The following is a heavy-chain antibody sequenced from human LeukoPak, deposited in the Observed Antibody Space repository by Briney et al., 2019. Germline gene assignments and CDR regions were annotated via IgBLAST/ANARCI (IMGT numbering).Heavy chain of an antibody. CDR2: ISDSSSYI. D-gene: IGHD2-8*01. J-gene: IGHJ4*02. CDR3: AREGEFRTNGVCHGAPDY. Sequence: GGSLRLSCAASGFTFSTYSVIWVRQAPGKGLEWVSSISDSSSYIYYADSVKGRFTISRDNAKNSLYLQMNSLRAEDSAVYYCAREGEFRTNGVCHGAPDYWGQGTLVTVSS. CDR1: GFTFSTYS. V-gene: IGHV3-21*01.